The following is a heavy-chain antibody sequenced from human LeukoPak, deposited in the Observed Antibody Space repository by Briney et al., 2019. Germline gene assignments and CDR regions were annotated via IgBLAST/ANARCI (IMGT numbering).Heavy chain of an antibody. CDR3: ASGSYGFDY. CDR1: GGSFSGYY. J-gene: IGHJ4*02. CDR2: INHSGST. V-gene: IGHV4-34*01. Sequence: SETLSLTCAVYGGSFSGYYWSWIRQPPGKGLEWIGEINHSGSTNYNPSLKSRVTISVDTSKNQFSLKLSSVTAADTAVYYCASGSYGFDYWGQGTLVTVSS. D-gene: IGHD2-8*01.